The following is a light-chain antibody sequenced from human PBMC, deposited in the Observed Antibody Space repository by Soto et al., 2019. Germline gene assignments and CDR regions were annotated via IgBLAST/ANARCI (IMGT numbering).Light chain of an antibody. CDR1: NIGYKT. J-gene: IGLJ2*01. Sequence: SYELTQPLSVSVALGQTATITCGGNNIGYKTVHWYQQKPGQAPVLVIYRDTNRPSGIPERFSGSNSGNTATLTISRAQAGDEADYSCQVWDSSTVVFGGGTKLTVL. V-gene: IGLV3-9*01. CDR2: RDT. CDR3: QVWDSSTVV.